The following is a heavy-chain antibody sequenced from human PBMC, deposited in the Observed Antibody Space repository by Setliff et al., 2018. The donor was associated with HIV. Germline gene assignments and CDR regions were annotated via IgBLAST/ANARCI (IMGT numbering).Heavy chain of an antibody. CDR1: SGSVSGYY. J-gene: IGHJ4*02. CDR3: ASDDRCSGGCCYSY. D-gene: IGHD2-15*01. V-gene: IGHV4-59*08. CDR2: IHSSGRT. Sequence: LTCSASSGSVSGYYWGWIRQPPGKKLEWIGYIHSSGRTIYSASLKSRVSIPVDTSKNQFSLKLSSVAAADTAVYYCASDDRCSGGCCYSYWGQGALVTVSS.